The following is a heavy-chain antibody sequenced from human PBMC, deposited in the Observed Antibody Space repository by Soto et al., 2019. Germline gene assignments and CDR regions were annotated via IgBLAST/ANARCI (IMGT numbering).Heavy chain of an antibody. D-gene: IGHD2-15*01. CDR1: GYSISSGYF. V-gene: IGHV4-38-2*01. J-gene: IGHJ3*02. CDR3: ARVARWAFDI. CDR2: IYHSGST. Sequence: SETLSLTCDVSGYSISSGYFWGWIRQPPGKGLEWIGNIYHSGSTYYNPSLKSRLTISVDKSKNQFSLKLSSVTATDTAVYYCARVARWAFDIWGQGTMVTVSS.